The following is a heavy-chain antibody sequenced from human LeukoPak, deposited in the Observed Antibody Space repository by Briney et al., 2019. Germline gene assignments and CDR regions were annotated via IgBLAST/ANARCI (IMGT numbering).Heavy chain of an antibody. CDR3: ASGKGHDFWSGYLSGFDP. J-gene: IGHJ5*02. V-gene: IGHV3-48*04. Sequence: QPGGSLRLSCVASGLTFSSYSMNWVRQAPGKGLEWISYISSSSSTIYYADSVKGRFTTSRDNAKNSLYLQMNSLRAEDTAVYYCASGKGHDFWSGYLSGFDPWGQGTLVTVSS. D-gene: IGHD3-3*01. CDR2: ISSSSSTI. CDR1: GLTFSSYS.